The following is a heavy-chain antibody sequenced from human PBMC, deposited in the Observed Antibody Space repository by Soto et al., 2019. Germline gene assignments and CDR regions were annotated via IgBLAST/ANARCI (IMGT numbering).Heavy chain of an antibody. CDR1: GFTFSSYA. CDR3: AKTSGYDYVWGSSGLDP. D-gene: IGHD3-16*01. J-gene: IGHJ5*02. Sequence: GVSLRLSCAASGFTFSSYAMHWVRQAPGKGLEWVAVISYDGSNKYYADSVKGRFTISRDNSKNTLYLQMNSLRAEDTAVYYCAKTSGYDYVWGSSGLDPWGQGTLVTVSS. CDR2: ISYDGSNK. V-gene: IGHV3-30-3*02.